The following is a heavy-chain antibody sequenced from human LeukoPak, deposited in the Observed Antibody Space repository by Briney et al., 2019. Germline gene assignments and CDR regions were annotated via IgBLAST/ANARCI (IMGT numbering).Heavy chain of an antibody. Sequence: SETLSLTCTVSGGSISSGDYYWSWIRQPPGKGLEWIGYIYYSGSTYYNPSLKSRVTISVDTSKNQFSPKLSSVTAADTAVYYCAREGYCSSTSCYTNDAFDIWGQGTMVTVSS. D-gene: IGHD2-2*02. CDR1: GGSISSGDYY. CDR2: IYYSGST. V-gene: IGHV4-30-4*08. J-gene: IGHJ3*02. CDR3: AREGYCSSTSCYTNDAFDI.